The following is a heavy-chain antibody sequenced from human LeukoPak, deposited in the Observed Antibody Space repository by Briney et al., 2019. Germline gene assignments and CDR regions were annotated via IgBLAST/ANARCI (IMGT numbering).Heavy chain of an antibody. D-gene: IGHD3-9*01. V-gene: IGHV3-30*04. CDR1: GFTFSSYA. CDR3: ARGDYDILTGYPIPLDY. J-gene: IGHJ4*02. Sequence: GGSLRLSCAASGFTFSSYAMHWVRQAPGKGREWGAVISYDGSNKYYADSVKGRFTISRDNSKNTLYLQMNSLRAEDTAVYYCARGDYDILTGYPIPLDYWGQGTLVTVSS. CDR2: ISYDGSNK.